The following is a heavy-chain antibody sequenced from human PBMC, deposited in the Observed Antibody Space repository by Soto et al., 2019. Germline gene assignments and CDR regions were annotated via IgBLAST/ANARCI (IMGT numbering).Heavy chain of an antibody. CDR3: AKIAVAGPLNWFEP. CDR1: GFTFSSYA. Sequence: WGSLRLSCAASGFTFSSYAMSRVRQAPGKGLEWVSAISGSGGSTYYADSVKGRFTISRDNSKNTLYLQMNSLRAEDTAVYYCAKIAVAGPLNWFEPWGQGTLVTVSS. D-gene: IGHD6-19*01. V-gene: IGHV3-23*01. J-gene: IGHJ5*02. CDR2: ISGSGGST.